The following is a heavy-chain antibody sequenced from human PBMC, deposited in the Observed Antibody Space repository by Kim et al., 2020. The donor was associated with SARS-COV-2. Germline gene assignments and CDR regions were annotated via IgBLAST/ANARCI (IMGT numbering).Heavy chain of an antibody. Sequence: GGSLRLSCAASGFTFSSYAMHWVRQAPGKGLEWVAVISYDGSNKYYADSVKGRFTISRDNSKNTLYLQMNSLRAEDTAVYYCARDGAHYYGSGSQGFDYWGQGTLVTVSS. CDR1: GFTFSSYA. CDR2: ISYDGSNK. V-gene: IGHV3-30-3*01. CDR3: ARDGAHYYGSGSQGFDY. D-gene: IGHD3-10*01. J-gene: IGHJ4*02.